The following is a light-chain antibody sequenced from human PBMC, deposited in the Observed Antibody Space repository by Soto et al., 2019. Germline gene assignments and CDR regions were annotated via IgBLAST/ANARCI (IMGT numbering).Light chain of an antibody. V-gene: IGKV3-20*01. J-gene: IGKJ1*01. CDR2: GTS. CDR3: QQYGSSSWT. Sequence: EIVLTQSPGTLSLSPGERATLSCRASQSVSSSYLAWYQQKPGQAPRRLIYGTSRRAPAIPGWFSGSGSGTDFTLTISRLETEAFAVYYCQQYGSSSWTFGQGTKVEI. CDR1: QSVSSSY.